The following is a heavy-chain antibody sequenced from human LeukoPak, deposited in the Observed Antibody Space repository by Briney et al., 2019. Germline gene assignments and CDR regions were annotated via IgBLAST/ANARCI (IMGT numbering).Heavy chain of an antibody. CDR2: IHYSGNT. V-gene: IGHV4-30-4*01. CDR1: GGSSRSGDYF. Sequence: SETLSLTCAVSGGSSRSGDYFWSWIRQPPGKGLEWIGHIHYSGNTYYNPSLKSRVSISVDASKNQFSLKLSSVTAADTAVYYCARENNDYGGKKAFDYWGQGTLVTVSS. CDR3: ARENNDYGGKKAFDY. J-gene: IGHJ4*02. D-gene: IGHD4-23*01.